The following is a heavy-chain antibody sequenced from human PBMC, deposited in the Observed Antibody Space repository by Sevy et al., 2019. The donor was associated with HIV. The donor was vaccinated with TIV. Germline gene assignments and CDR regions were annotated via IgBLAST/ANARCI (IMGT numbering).Heavy chain of an antibody. CDR1: GFTFRNYA. CDR2: ISGSGGTT. D-gene: IGHD3-3*01. V-gene: IGHV3-23*01. Sequence: GGSLRLSCAASGFTFRNYAMNWVRQAPGKGLEWVSGISGSGGTTYYADSVKGRFTVSRDHSKNTLYLQMNSLRAEDTAVYYCAKDQASDYDFWSGYLYYDYGMDVRGQGTTVTVSS. CDR3: AKDQASDYDFWSGYLYYDYGMDV. J-gene: IGHJ6*02.